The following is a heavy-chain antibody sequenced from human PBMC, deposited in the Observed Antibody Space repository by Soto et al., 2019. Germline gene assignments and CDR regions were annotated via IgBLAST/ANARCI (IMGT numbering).Heavy chain of an antibody. Sequence: PVGSLRLSCAAFGFDFNKYAMTWVRQAPGKGLQWVSSITSNGDSTYYADSVKGRFTTSRDNSKNTLYLQMNTLRADDTAVFYCAKDSPSYTTSPFYFDSWGQGTLVTVS. V-gene: IGHV3-23*01. CDR1: GFDFNKYA. CDR3: AKDSPSYTTSPFYFDS. J-gene: IGHJ4*02. CDR2: ITSNGDST. D-gene: IGHD2-2*02.